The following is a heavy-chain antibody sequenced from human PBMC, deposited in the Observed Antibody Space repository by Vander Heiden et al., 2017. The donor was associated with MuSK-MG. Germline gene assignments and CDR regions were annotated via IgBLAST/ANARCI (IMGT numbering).Heavy chain of an antibody. Sequence: SGMFVSWIRQPPGKALEWLALIDWDDDKYYSTSLKTRLTISKDTSKNQVVLTMTNMDPVDTATYYCARTNMGELFFDYWGQGTLVTVSS. J-gene: IGHJ4*02. CDR3: ARTNMGELFFDY. V-gene: IGHV2-70*01. CDR2: IDWDDDK. D-gene: IGHD3-16*01. CDR1: SGMF.